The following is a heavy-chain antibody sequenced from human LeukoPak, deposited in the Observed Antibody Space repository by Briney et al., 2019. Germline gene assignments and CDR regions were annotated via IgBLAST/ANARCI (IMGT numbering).Heavy chain of an antibody. Sequence: GGSLRLSCAASGFTSSSYSMNWVRQAPGKGLEWVSSISSSSSYIYYADSVKGRFTISRDNAKNSLYLQMNSLRAEDTAVYYCARTAGYSSSWYDGNWFDPWGQGTLVTVSS. D-gene: IGHD6-13*01. CDR3: ARTAGYSSSWYDGNWFDP. J-gene: IGHJ5*02. CDR1: GFTSSSYS. V-gene: IGHV3-21*01. CDR2: ISSSSSYI.